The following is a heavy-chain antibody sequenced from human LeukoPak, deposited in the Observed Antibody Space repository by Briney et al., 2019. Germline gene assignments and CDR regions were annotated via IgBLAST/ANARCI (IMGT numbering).Heavy chain of an antibody. CDR3: ARLSVRDLGY. CDR2: INHSGST. Sequence: SETLSLTCAVYGGSFSSYYWSWIRQPPGMGLEWIGEINHSGSTNYNPSLKSRVTISIDTSKNQFSLKLSSVTAADTAVYYCARLSVRDLGYWGQGTLVTVSS. D-gene: IGHD3-10*01. J-gene: IGHJ4*02. V-gene: IGHV4-34*01. CDR1: GGSFSSYY.